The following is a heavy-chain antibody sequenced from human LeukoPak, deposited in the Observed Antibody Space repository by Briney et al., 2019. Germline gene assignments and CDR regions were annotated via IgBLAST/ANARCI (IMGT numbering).Heavy chain of an antibody. D-gene: IGHD2-15*01. CDR3: ARREYCSGGSCYSSFDY. CDR1: GGSFSGYY. V-gene: IGHV4-34*01. J-gene: IGHJ4*02. Sequence: SETLSLTCAAYGGSFSGYYWSWIRQPPGKGLEWIGEINHSGSTNYNPSLKSRVTISVDTSKNQFSLKLSSVTAVDTAVYYCARREYCSGGSCYSSFDYWGQGTLVTVSS. CDR2: INHSGST.